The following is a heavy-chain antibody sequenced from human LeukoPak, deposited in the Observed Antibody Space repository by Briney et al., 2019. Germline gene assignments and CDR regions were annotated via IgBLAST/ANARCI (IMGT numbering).Heavy chain of an antibody. CDR2: ISYDGSNK. CDR3: ASQSGRWLQLLHGPLGYYFDY. V-gene: IGHV3-30*04. Sequence: GGSLRLSCAASGFTFSSYAMHWVRQAPGKGLEWVAVISYDGSNKYYADSVKGRFTISRDNSKNTLYLQMNSLRAEDTAVYYCASQSGRWLQLLHGPLGYYFDYWGQGTLVTVSP. CDR1: GFTFSSYA. J-gene: IGHJ4*02. D-gene: IGHD5-24*01.